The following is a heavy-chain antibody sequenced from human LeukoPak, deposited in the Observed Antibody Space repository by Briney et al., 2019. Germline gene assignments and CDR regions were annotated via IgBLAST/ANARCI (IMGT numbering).Heavy chain of an antibody. V-gene: IGHV4-39*07. D-gene: IGHD6-13*01. J-gene: IGHJ5*02. CDR3: ARVKYRSSWYEGDWFDP. Sequence: SETLSLTCTVSGGSISSSSYYWGWIRQPPGRGLEWIGSIYYSGSTYYNPSLKSRVTISVDTSKNQFSLKLSSVTAADTAVYYCARVKYRSSWYEGDWFDPWGQGTLVTVSS. CDR2: IYYSGST. CDR1: GGSISSSSYY.